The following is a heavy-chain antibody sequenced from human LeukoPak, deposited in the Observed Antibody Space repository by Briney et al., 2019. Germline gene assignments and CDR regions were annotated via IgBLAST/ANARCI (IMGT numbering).Heavy chain of an antibody. J-gene: IGHJ6*03. CDR3: ARARESSTSYYYYYMDV. V-gene: IGHV3-48*01. CDR2: ISSSSSSTI. D-gene: IGHD2-2*01. Sequence: PGGSLRLSCAASGFTFSSYSMNWVRQAPGKGLEWVSYISSSSSSTIYYADSVKGRFTISRDNAKNSLYLQMNSLRAEDTAVYYCARARESSTSYYYYYMDVWGKGTTVTISS. CDR1: GFTFSSYS.